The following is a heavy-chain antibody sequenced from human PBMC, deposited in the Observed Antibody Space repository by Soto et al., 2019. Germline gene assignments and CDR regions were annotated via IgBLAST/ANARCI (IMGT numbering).Heavy chain of an antibody. CDR3: ARRGGSYFPYYYGIDV. V-gene: IGHV4-59*08. J-gene: IGHJ6*02. D-gene: IGHD1-26*01. CDR1: GGSISSYY. CDR2: IYYSGST. Sequence: PSETLSLTCTVSGGSISSYYWSWIRQPPGKGLEWIGYIYYSGSTNYNPSLKSRVTISVDTSKNQFSLKLSSVTAANTAVYYCARRGGSYFPYYYGIDVWGQGTTVTVSS.